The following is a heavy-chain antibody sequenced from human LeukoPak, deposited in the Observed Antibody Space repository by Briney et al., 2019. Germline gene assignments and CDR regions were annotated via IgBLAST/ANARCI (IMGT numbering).Heavy chain of an antibody. CDR1: GYTFTSYY. J-gene: IGHJ5*02. V-gene: IGHV1-18*04. CDR2: ISAYNGNT. D-gene: IGHD6-13*01. CDR3: ARAYLFSSWYSRLTKLQLVLWFDP. Sequence: ASVKVSCKASGYTFTSYYMHWVRQAPGQGLEWMGWISAYNGNTNYAQKLQGRVTMTTDTSTSTAYMELSSLRSEDTAVYYCARAYLFSSWYSRLTKLQLVLWFDPWGQGTLVTVSS.